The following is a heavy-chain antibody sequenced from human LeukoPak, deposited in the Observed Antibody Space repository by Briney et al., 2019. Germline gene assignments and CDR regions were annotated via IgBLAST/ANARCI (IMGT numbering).Heavy chain of an antibody. J-gene: IGHJ5*02. Sequence: HAGGSLRLSCAASGFTFSSYAMRWVRQAPGKGLEWVAVISYDGSNKYYADSVKGRFTISRDHSKNTLYLQMNSLRAEDTAVYYCARDLRPAAGGGWFDPGGREPWSPSPQ. V-gene: IGHV3-30*01. CDR3: ARDLRPAAGGGWFDP. CDR2: ISYDGSNK. CDR1: GFTFSSYA. D-gene: IGHD6-13*01.